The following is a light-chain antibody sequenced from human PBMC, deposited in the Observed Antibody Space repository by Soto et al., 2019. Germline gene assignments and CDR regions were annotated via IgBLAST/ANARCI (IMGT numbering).Light chain of an antibody. CDR3: QQYGSSPFT. CDR2: GAS. Sequence: EIVLTQSPGTLSLSPGERATLSCRASQSVSSSYVAWYQQKPGQAPSLIIYGASSTATGIPGRLSGSGSGTDFTLTISRLEPEDFAVYYCQQYGSSPFTFGPGTKVDIK. CDR1: QSVSSSY. V-gene: IGKV3-20*01. J-gene: IGKJ3*01.